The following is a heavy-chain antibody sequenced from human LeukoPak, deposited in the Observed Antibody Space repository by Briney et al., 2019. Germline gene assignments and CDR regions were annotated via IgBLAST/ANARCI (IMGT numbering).Heavy chain of an antibody. CDR3: AKHSYDFWSGYPNWFDP. J-gene: IGHJ5*02. V-gene: IGHV5-10-1*01. Sequence: SLKISCKGXXYXXXXYWISXVXQMPXXGXXXXXXXXXSDSYTNYSPSFQGHVTISADKSISTAYLQWSSLKASDTAMYYCAKHSYDFWSGYPNWFDPWGQGTLVTVSS. CDR1: XYXXXXYW. CDR2: XXXSDSYT. D-gene: IGHD3-3*01.